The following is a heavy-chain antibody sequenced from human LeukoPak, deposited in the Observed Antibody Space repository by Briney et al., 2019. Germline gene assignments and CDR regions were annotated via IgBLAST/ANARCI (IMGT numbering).Heavy chain of an antibody. CDR3: ARGRRYYDFWSGHQNWFDP. V-gene: IGHV4-34*01. CDR2: INHSGST. CDR1: GGSFSGYY. J-gene: IGHJ5*02. D-gene: IGHD3-3*01. Sequence: SETLSLTCAVYGGSFSGYYWSWIRQPPGKGLEWIGEINHSGSTNYNPSLKSRVTISVDTSENQFSLKLSSVTAADTAVYYCARGRRYYDFWSGHQNWFDPWGQGTLVTVSS.